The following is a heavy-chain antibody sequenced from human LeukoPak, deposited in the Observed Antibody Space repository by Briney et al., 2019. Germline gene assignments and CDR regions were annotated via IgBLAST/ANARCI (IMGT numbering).Heavy chain of an antibody. CDR2: ISGSGGST. J-gene: IGHJ4*02. V-gene: IGHV3-23*01. CDR3: ARHVVTPGELDC. D-gene: IGHD4-23*01. CDR1: GFTFSSYA. Sequence: GGSLRLSCAASGFTFSSYAMSWVRQAPGKGLEWVSAISGSGGSTYYADSVKGRFTISRDNSKNTLYLQMNSLRAEDTAVCYCARHVVTPGELDCWGQGTLVTVSS.